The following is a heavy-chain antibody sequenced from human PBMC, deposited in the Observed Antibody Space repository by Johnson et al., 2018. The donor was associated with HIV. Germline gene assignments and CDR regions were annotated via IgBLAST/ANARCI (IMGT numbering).Heavy chain of an antibody. J-gene: IGHJ3*01. CDR3: ARGQIAARWSDALHF. CDR1: GFSLGSFG. D-gene: IGHD6-6*01. V-gene: IGHV3-30*03. Sequence: HVQLVESGGGVVQPGRSLRLSCAASGFSLGSFGMHWVRQAPGKGLEWVAVISYDGTEKYYAESVKARFTISRDNSKNTLYLVINRVRPEDTAVYYCARGQIAARWSDALHFWGQGTKVTISS. CDR2: ISYDGTEK.